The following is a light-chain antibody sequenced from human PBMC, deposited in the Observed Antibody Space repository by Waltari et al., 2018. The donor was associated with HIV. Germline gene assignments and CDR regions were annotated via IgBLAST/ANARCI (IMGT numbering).Light chain of an antibody. CDR1: KLGHKY. CDR3: QAWDSGTEV. CDR2: QDT. Sequence: SYELTQPPSVSVSPGQTASITCSGDKLGHKYAFWYQQKPGQSPVLVIYQDTKRPSGIPERFSGSTSGNTATLTIGGTQTMDEADYYCQAWDSGTEVFGGGTKLTVL. V-gene: IGLV3-1*01. J-gene: IGLJ2*01.